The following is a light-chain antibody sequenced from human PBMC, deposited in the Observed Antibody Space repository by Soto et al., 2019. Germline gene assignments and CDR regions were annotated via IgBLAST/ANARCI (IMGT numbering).Light chain of an antibody. CDR3: QQSYSTPHT. V-gene: IGKV1-39*01. J-gene: IGKJ2*01. CDR2: AAS. CDR1: QSISNY. Sequence: DIQMTQSPSSLSASVGDRVTITCRASQSISNYLNWYQLKPAKAPKLLIYAASILQGGVPSRFSGSGSGTDFTLTISSLQPEDFATYSCQQSYSTPHTFGQGTKLEIK.